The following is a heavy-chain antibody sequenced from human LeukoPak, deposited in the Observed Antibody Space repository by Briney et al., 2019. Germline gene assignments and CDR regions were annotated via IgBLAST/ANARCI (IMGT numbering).Heavy chain of an antibody. Sequence: GGSLRLSCAASGFTFSNYAMHWARQAPGKGLEWVAFIQNDEIDKFYADSVKGRFTISRDNSKNTLYLQMNSLRAEDAAVYYCAKERKLLPFDCWGQGTLVTVSS. CDR2: IQNDEIDK. J-gene: IGHJ4*02. V-gene: IGHV3-30*04. CDR1: GFTFSNYA. CDR3: AKERKLLPFDC. D-gene: IGHD4-23*01.